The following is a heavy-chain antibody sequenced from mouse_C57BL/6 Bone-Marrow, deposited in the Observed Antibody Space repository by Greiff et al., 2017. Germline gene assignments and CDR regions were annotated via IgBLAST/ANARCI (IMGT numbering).Heavy chain of an antibody. V-gene: IGHV5-6*01. Sequence: EVKLMESGGDLVKPGGSLNLSCAASGFTFSSYGMSWVRQTPDKRLEWVATISSGGSYTYYPDSVKGRFTISRDNAKNTLYLQMSSLKSEDTAMYYCARMMVAWFAYWGQGTLVTVSA. J-gene: IGHJ3*01. CDR3: ARMMVAWFAY. CDR1: GFTFSSYG. CDR2: ISSGGSYT. D-gene: IGHD2-3*01.